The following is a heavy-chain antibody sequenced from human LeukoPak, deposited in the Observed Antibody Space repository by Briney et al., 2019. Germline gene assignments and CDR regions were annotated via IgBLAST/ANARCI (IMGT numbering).Heavy chain of an antibody. CDR1: GFTFSDTW. J-gene: IGHJ4*02. D-gene: IGHD4-17*01. CDR2: ISDSGGST. CDR3: ARDSYGDANFDS. Sequence: GGSLRLSCAASGFTFSDTWMHWVRQAPGKGLEWVSGISDSGGSTFYADSVKGRFTISRDNSKNILYLQMNSLRADDTAVYYCARDSYGDANFDSWGQGTLVTVSS. V-gene: IGHV3-23*01.